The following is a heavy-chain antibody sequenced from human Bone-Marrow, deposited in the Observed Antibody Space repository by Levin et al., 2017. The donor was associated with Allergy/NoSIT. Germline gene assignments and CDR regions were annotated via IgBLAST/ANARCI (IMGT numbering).Heavy chain of an antibody. Sequence: ASVKVSCKASGGSFTSYGISWVRQAPGQGLEWMGGITPSLDPAHYAQKFQGRVTIIADESTTTAHMELRSLRSDDTAVYYCANGLRFLGNEWWGQGTLVTVSS. CDR2: ITPSLDPA. CDR1: GGSFTSYG. CDR3: ANGLRFLGNEW. V-gene: IGHV1-69*13. D-gene: IGHD3-3*01. J-gene: IGHJ4*02.